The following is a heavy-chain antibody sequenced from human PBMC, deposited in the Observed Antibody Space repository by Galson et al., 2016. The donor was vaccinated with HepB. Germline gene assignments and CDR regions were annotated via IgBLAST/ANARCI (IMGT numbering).Heavy chain of an antibody. Sequence: SLRLSCASSGFVFDEYTMYWVRQRPGKGLEFVSLISWDGGSTYYGDSVRGRLSTYRDNTKNALHLQMNSLRPEDTAFYYCAKDRSRELPGPIDHWGQGALVIVSS. CDR2: ISWDGGST. CDR1: GFVFDEYT. V-gene: IGHV3-43*01. J-gene: IGHJ4*02. CDR3: AKDRSRELPGPIDH. D-gene: IGHD3-10*01.